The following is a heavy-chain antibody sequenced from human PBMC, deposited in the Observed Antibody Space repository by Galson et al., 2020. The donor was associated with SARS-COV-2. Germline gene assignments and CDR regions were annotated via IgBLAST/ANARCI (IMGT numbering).Heavy chain of an antibody. CDR1: GYTLTELS. Sequence: ASVKVSCKVSGYTLTELSMHWVRQAPGKGLEWMGGFVPEVGETIYAQKFQGRATMTEDTSTDTAYMELSSLRSEDTAVYYCATEFYCGGDCYPGDYFDYWGQGTLVTVSS. CDR2: FVPEVGET. J-gene: IGHJ4*02. D-gene: IGHD2-21*02. V-gene: IGHV1-24*01. CDR3: ATEFYCGGDCYPGDYFDY.